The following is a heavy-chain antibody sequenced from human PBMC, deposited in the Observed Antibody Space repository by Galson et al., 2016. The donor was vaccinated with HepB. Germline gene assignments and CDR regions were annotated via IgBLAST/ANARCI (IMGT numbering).Heavy chain of an antibody. CDR2: IEPDGSRP. V-gene: IGHV3-74*01. Sequence: SLRLSCATSGFTFTHHQMHWVRQVPGKGLVWVSRIEPDGSRPIYADSVKGRFTISRDNAENTLYLQMNSLRADDKAVYYCGELPDLIDDRDIRGDFNYWGQGTSVTVSS. D-gene: IGHD3-10*01. CDR1: GFTFTHHQ. CDR3: GELPDLIDDRDIRGDFNY. J-gene: IGHJ4*02.